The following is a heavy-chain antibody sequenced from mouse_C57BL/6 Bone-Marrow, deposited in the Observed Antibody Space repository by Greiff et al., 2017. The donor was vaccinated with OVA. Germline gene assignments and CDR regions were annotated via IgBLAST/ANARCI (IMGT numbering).Heavy chain of an antibody. V-gene: IGHV1-63*01. J-gene: IGHJ4*01. CDR1: GYTFTNYW. CDR2: IYPGGGYT. CDR3: ARRDPYAMDY. Sequence: VQLQQSGAELVRPGTSVKMSCKASGYTFTNYWIGWAKQRPGHGLEWIGDIYPGGGYTNYNEKFKGKATLTADKSSSTAYMQFSSLTSEDSAIYYCARRDPYAMDYWGQGTSVTVSS.